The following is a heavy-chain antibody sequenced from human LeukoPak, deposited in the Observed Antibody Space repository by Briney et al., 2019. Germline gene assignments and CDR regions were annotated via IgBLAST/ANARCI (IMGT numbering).Heavy chain of an antibody. CDR2: IYYSGST. CDR1: GGSISSGDYY. Sequence: KSSQTLSLTCTVSGGSISSGDYYWGWIRQPPGKGLEWIGYIYYSGSTYYNPSLKSRVTISVDTSKNQFSLKLSSVTAADTAVYYCARDSVGATRIDYWGQGTLVTVSS. J-gene: IGHJ4*02. D-gene: IGHD1-26*01. CDR3: ARDSVGATRIDY. V-gene: IGHV4-30-4*08.